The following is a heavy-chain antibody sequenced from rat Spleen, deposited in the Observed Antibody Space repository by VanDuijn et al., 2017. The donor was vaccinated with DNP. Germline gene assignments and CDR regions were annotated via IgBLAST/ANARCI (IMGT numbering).Heavy chain of an antibody. Sequence: EVQLVEAGGGLVQPGRSLKLSCAASGFIISDYYMAWVRQAPTKGLEWVAYISYDGGRTYNGDSVKGRFTVSRDNAKSSLYLQMDSLRSEDTATYYCARGLSLWGPGPMVTVPS. CDR2: ISYDGGRT. D-gene: IGHD1-12*03. CDR3: ARGLSL. CDR1: GFIISDYY. V-gene: IGHV5-20*01. J-gene: IGHJ1*01.